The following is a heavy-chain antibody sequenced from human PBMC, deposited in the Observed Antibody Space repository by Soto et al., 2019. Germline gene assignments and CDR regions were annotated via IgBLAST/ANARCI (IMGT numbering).Heavy chain of an antibody. J-gene: IGHJ4*02. CDR3: ARIPPRSRIIVVGVDDF. CDR1: GFTLTNEN. CDR2: ISSRSTLI. V-gene: IGHV3-21*06. Sequence: EVQLVESGGGLVQPGGSLRLSCTVLGFTLTNENMNWVRQAPGKGLEWVSSISSRSTLINYADSVKGRFTISRDNDKGLVYLQMNRRRAEATAVYYCARIPPRSRIIVVGVDDFWGQGTRVTASS. D-gene: IGHD3-22*01.